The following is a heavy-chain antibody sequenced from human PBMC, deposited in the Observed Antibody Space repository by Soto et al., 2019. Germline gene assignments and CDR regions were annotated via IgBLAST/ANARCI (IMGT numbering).Heavy chain of an antibody. CDR1: GGTFSSYA. V-gene: IGHV1-69*13. J-gene: IGHJ3*02. CDR3: ARAGGPSDAFDI. Sequence: ASVKVSCKASGGTFSSYAISWVRQAPGQGLEWMGGIIPIFGTANYAQKFQGRVTITADESTSTAYMELRSLRSEDTAVYYCARAGGPSDAFDIWGQGTMVTVS. CDR2: IIPIFGTA.